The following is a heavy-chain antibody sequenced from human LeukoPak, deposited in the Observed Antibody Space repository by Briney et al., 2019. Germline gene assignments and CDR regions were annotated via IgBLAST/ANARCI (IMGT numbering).Heavy chain of an antibody. Sequence: PGGSLRLSCAASGFTFSSYEMSWVRQAPGKGLEWVAVISYDGSNKYYADSVKGRFTISRDNSKNTLYLQMNSLRAEDTAVYYCAKDGTPLLWFGELFDYWGQGTLVTVSS. V-gene: IGHV3-30*18. CDR1: GFTFSSYE. CDR2: ISYDGSNK. CDR3: AKDGTPLLWFGELFDY. J-gene: IGHJ4*02. D-gene: IGHD3-10*01.